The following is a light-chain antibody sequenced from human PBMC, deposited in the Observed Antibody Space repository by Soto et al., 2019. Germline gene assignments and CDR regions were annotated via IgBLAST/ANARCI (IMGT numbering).Light chain of an antibody. Sequence: EVVLTQSPGTLSLSPGERATLSCRASQAVSSILLAWYQQKHGQAPRLLIYGASSRATGIPDRFSGSGSGTDFTLTVSRLEPEDVAVYYCQQHGTSPIFGGGTKVEIK. CDR3: QQHGTSPI. CDR2: GAS. V-gene: IGKV3-20*01. CDR1: QAVSSIL. J-gene: IGKJ4*01.